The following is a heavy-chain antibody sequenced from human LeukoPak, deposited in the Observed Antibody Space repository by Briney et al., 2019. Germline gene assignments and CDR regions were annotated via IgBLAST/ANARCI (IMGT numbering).Heavy chain of an antibody. Sequence: ASVKVSCKASGYTFTSYDINWVRQATGQGLEWMGWMNPNSGNTGYAQKFQGRVTITRNTSISTAYMELRSLRSDDTAVYYCASVHDYGVPDYFQHWGQGTLVTVSS. CDR3: ASVHDYGVPDYFQH. D-gene: IGHD4-17*01. J-gene: IGHJ1*01. CDR2: MNPNSGNT. CDR1: GYTFTSYD. V-gene: IGHV1-8*03.